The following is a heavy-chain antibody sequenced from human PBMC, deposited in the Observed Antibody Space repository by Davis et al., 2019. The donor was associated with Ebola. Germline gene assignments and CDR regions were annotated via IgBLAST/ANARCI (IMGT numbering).Heavy chain of an antibody. V-gene: IGHV3-33*06. CDR2: IWYDGSNK. CDR3: AKDLELHSMREIGVDY. D-gene: IGHD5-24*01. J-gene: IGHJ4*02. Sequence: GESLKISCAASGFTFSSYGMHWVRQAPGKGLEWVAVIWYDGSNKYYADSVKGRFTISRDNSKNTLYLQMNSLRAEDTAVYYCAKDLELHSMREIGVDYWGQGALVTVSS. CDR1: GFTFSSYG.